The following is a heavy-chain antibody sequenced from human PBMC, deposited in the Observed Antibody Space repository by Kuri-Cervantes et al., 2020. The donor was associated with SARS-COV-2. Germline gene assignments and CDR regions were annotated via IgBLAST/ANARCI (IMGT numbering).Heavy chain of an antibody. D-gene: IGHD6-6*01. CDR3: ARGGLGGQLVDGMDV. CDR2: ISSSSSYI. Sequence: GGSLRLSCAASGFTFSDHYMDWVRQAPGKGLEWVSSISSSSSYIYYADSVKGRFTISRDNAKSSLYLQMNSLRAEDTAVYYCARGGLGGQLVDGMDVWGQGTTVTVSS. V-gene: IGHV3-21*01. J-gene: IGHJ6*02. CDR1: GFTFSDHY.